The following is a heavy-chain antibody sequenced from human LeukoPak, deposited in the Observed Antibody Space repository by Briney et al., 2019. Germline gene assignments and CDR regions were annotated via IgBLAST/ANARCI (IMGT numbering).Heavy chain of an antibody. CDR3: ERDIELSP. V-gene: IGHV3-23*01. D-gene: IGHD3-16*02. CDR1: GFMFRDAA. Sequence: GGSLRLSCAASGFMFRDAAMTWVRQAPGKGLEWVSRIASSGLNTYYADSVRGRFTISRDNAKNTLSLQMNSLRAEDTAIYYCERDIELSPWGRGTLVTVSS. CDR2: IASSGLNT. J-gene: IGHJ3*01.